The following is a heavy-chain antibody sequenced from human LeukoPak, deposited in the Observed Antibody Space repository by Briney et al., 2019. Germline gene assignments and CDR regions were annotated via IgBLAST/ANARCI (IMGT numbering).Heavy chain of an antibody. CDR2: ICWNSGSI. D-gene: IGHD3-22*01. CDR3: AKDIGRRSIRADSSGYDY. Sequence: PGGSLRLSCAASGFTFDDYAMHWVRQAPGKGLEWVSGICWNSGSIGYAVSVKGRFTISRDNAKNSLYLQMNSLRDEDTALYYCAKDIGRRSIRADSSGYDYWGQGTLVTVSS. V-gene: IGHV3-9*01. J-gene: IGHJ4*02. CDR1: GFTFDDYA.